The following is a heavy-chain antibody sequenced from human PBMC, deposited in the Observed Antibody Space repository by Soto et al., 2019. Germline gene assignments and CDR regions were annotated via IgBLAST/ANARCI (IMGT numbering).Heavy chain of an antibody. J-gene: IGHJ4*02. Sequence: GGSLRLSCAASGFTFSSYGMHWVRQAPGKGLAWVAVIWYDGSNKYYADSVKGRFTISRDNSKNTLYLQMNSLRAEDTAVYYCARGELSSGWYLRRRPMFDYWGQGXLFTVSS. D-gene: IGHD6-19*01. CDR1: GFTFSSYG. CDR2: IWYDGSNK. V-gene: IGHV3-33*01. CDR3: ARGELSSGWYLRRRPMFDY.